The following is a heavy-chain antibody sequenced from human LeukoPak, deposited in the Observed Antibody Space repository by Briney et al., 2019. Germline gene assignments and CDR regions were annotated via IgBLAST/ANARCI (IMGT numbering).Heavy chain of an antibody. CDR1: GYTFSRFA. V-gene: IGHV7-4-1*02. J-gene: IGHJ6*03. CDR2: INTNTGNP. Sequence: ASVKVSCKASGYTFSRFAISWVRQAPGQGLEWMGWINTNTGNPTYAQGFTGRFVFSLDTSVSTAYLQISSLKAEDTAVYYCARDQKPPYIAVASPYYYYYYMDVWGKGTTVTVFS. CDR3: ARDQKPPYIAVASPYYYYYYMDV. D-gene: IGHD6-19*01.